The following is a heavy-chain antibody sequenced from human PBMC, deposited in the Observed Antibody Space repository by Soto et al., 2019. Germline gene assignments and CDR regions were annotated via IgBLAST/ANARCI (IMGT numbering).Heavy chain of an antibody. J-gene: IGHJ5*02. CDR2: IYYSGST. V-gene: IGHV4-59*01. D-gene: IGHD1-7*01. Sequence: SETLSLTCTVSGGSISSYYWSWIRQPPGKGLERIGYIYYSGSTNYNPPLKSRVTISVDTSKNQFSLKLSSVTAADTAVYYCARGVLLELRGYNWFDPWGQGTLVTVS. CDR3: ARGVLLELRGYNWFDP. CDR1: GGSISSYY.